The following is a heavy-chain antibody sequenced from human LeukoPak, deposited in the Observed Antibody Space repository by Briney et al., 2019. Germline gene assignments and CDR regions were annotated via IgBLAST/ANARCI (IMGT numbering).Heavy chain of an antibody. CDR1: GGSFSGYY. Sequence: SETLSLTCAVYGGSFSGYYWSWIRQPPGKGREGIGEINHSGSTNYNPSLKSRVTISVDTSKNQFSLKLSSVTAADTAVYYCARGEVYSSSSGYFDYWGQGTLVTVSS. CDR3: ARGEVYSSSSGYFDY. D-gene: IGHD6-6*01. J-gene: IGHJ4*02. V-gene: IGHV4-34*01. CDR2: INHSGST.